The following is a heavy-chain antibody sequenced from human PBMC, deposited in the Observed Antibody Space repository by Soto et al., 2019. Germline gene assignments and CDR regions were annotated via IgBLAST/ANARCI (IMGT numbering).Heavy chain of an antibody. CDR2: INPSGGST. D-gene: IGHD2-2*03. CDR3: ARELDIVVVPAASYYYGMDV. CDR1: GYTFTSYY. J-gene: IGHJ6*02. Sequence: ASVKVSCKASGYTFTSYYMHWVRRAPGQGLEWMGIINPSGGSTSYAQKFQGRVTMTRDTSTSTVYMELSSLRSEDTAVYYCARELDIVVVPAASYYYGMDVWGQGTTVTVSS. V-gene: IGHV1-46*01.